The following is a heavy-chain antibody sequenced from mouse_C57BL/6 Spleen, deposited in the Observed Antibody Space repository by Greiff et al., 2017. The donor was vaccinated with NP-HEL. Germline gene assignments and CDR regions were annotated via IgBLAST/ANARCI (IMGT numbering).Heavy chain of an antibody. Sequence: EVKLQESGPGLVKPSQSLSLTCSVTGYSITSGYYWNWIRQFPGNKLEWMGYISYDGSNNYNPYLKKRISITRNTSKNQFFLKLNSVTTEDTATYYSARQIYYGITGYWGQGTTLTVSS. CDR1: GYSITSGYY. CDR3: ARQIYYGITGY. J-gene: IGHJ2*01. CDR2: ISYDGSN. V-gene: IGHV3-6*01. D-gene: IGHD2-1*01.